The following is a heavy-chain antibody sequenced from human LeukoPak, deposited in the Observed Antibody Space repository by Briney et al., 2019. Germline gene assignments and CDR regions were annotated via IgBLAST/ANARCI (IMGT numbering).Heavy chain of an antibody. D-gene: IGHD4-17*01. CDR1: GFTFSSYG. CDR2: ISYDGSNK. CDR3: AKDYGDYSVDY. J-gene: IGHJ4*02. Sequence: GRSLTLSCAASGFTFSSYGMHWVRQAPGKGLEWVAVISYDGSNKYYADSVKGRFTISRDNSKNTLYLQMNSLRAEDTAVYYCAKDYGDYSVDYWGQGTLVTVSS. V-gene: IGHV3-30*18.